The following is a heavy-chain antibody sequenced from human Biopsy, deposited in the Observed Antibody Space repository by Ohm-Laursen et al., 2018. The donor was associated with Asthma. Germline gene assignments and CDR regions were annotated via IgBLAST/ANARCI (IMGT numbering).Heavy chain of an antibody. CDR2: IYHSGTT. D-gene: IGHD4-23*01. CDR3: ARTSQRATVVHFDY. J-gene: IGHJ4*02. V-gene: IGHV4-61*08. Sequence: GTLSLTCTVSYGSITSGGYYWTWIRQHPGKGLEWIGFIYHSGTTNYNPSLKSRVTISVDTSKNQFSLKLTSVTAADTAVYYCARTSQRATVVHFDYWGQGTLVTVSS. CDR1: YGSITSGGYY.